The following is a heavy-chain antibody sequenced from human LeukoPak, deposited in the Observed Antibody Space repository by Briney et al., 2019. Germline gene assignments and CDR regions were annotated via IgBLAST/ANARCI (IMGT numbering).Heavy chain of an antibody. D-gene: IGHD3-10*01. Sequence: GASVKVSCKASGYTFTSYGISWVRQAPGQGLEWMGWISAYNGNTNYAQKPRGRVTMTTDTSTSTAYMELRSLRSDDTAVYYCAREKNDGSGSYGMDVWGQGTTVTVSS. J-gene: IGHJ6*02. CDR3: AREKNDGSGSYGMDV. CDR1: GYTFTSYG. CDR2: ISAYNGNT. V-gene: IGHV1-18*01.